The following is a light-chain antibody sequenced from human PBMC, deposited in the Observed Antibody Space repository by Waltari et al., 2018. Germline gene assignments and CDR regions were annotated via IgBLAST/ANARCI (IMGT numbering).Light chain of an antibody. J-gene: IGKJ2*01. V-gene: IGKV3-11*01. CDR2: DAS. CDR1: QSVSSY. CDR3: QQRSNWPFYT. Sequence: EIVLTQSPATMSLSPGEIATLSCRASQSVSSYLAWYQQKPGQAPRLLIYDASNRATGIPSRFSGRGSGTDFTLTIRSREPEDFAVYYCQQRSNWPFYTFGQGTKLEIK.